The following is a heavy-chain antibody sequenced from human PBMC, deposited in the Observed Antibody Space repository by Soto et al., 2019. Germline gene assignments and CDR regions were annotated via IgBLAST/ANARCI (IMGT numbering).Heavy chain of an antibody. CDR2: IGTHNGDT. CDR1: GYTVNTYG. J-gene: IGHJ5*02. D-gene: IGHD3-3*01. CDR3: ARDWRGAEGFDP. V-gene: IGHV1-18*01. Sequence: QVQLVQSGPEVKKPGASVKVSCKASGYTVNTYGFSWVRQAPGQGLEWVGWIGTHNGDTTYAQKFQGRVTMTIDTSTTTSYMELRSLTSDDTAMYFCARDWRGAEGFDPWGQGTLVTVSS.